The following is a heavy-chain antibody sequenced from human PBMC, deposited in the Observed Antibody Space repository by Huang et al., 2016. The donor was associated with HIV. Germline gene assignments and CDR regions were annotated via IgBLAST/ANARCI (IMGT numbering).Heavy chain of an antibody. CDR1: GGSFSGYY. D-gene: IGHD3-22*01. Sequence: QVQLEQWGAGLLKASETLSLTCAVYGGSFSGYYWNWLRQAPGKGLEWVGEINHSGNTNYKPSLKGRVNRSVDTSKSQFSLYLTSLSAADTGTYFCARRYNSRRDYWGRGTLVTVHS. CDR2: INHSGNT. CDR3: ARRYNSRRDY. J-gene: IGHJ4*02. V-gene: IGHV4-34*02.